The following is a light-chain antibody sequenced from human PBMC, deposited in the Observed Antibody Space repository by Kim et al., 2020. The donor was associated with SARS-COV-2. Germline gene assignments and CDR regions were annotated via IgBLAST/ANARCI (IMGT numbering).Light chain of an antibody. Sequence: QSITISCTGTSSDVGNYNLVSWYQQHPGKAPKFIIYEGSKRPSGVSDRFSGSKSGNTASLTISGLQAEDEADYYCCSYAGSSTFVVFGGGTQLTVL. V-gene: IGLV2-23*03. CDR1: SSDVGNYNL. CDR3: CSYAGSSTFVV. J-gene: IGLJ2*01. CDR2: EGS.